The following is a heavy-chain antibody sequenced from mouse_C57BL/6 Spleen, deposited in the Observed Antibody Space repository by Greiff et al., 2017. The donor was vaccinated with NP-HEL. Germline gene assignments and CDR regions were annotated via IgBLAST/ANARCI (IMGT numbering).Heavy chain of an antibody. CDR2: IHPNSGST. CDR1: GYTFTSYW. D-gene: IGHD2-5*01. Sequence: VQLQQPGAELVKPGASVKLSCKASGYTFTSYWMHWVKQRPGQGLEWIGMIHPNSGSTNYNEKFKSKATLTVDKSSSTAYMQLSSLTSEDSAVYSCARSGYSNFLYAMDYWGQGTSVTVSS. J-gene: IGHJ4*01. V-gene: IGHV1-64*01. CDR3: ARSGYSNFLYAMDY.